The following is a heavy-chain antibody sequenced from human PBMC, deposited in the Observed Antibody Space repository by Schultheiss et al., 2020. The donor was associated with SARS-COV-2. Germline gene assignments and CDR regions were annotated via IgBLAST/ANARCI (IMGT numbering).Heavy chain of an antibody. Sequence: GGSLRLSCAASGFTFSSYAMSWVRQAPGKGLEWVSAISGSGGSTYYADSVKGRFTISRDNSKNTLYLQMSSLRAEDTAVYYCARGPSQYSSHFDYWGQGTLVTVSS. CDR3: ARGPSQYSSHFDY. D-gene: IGHD6-6*01. V-gene: IGHV3-23*01. CDR1: GFTFSSYA. J-gene: IGHJ4*02. CDR2: ISGSGGST.